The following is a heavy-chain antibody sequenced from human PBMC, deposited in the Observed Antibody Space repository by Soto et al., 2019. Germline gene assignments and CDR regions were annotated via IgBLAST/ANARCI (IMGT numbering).Heavy chain of an antibody. D-gene: IGHD3-22*01. Sequence: PGGSLRLSCAASGFTFSSYAMSWVRQAPGKGLEWVSAISGSGGSTYYADSVKGRFTISRDNSKNTLYLQMNSLRAEDTAVYYCAKEDYYDSSGYWIGFDYWGQGTMVTVYS. CDR2: ISGSGGST. CDR3: AKEDYYDSSGYWIGFDY. CDR1: GFTFSSYA. V-gene: IGHV3-23*01. J-gene: IGHJ4*02.